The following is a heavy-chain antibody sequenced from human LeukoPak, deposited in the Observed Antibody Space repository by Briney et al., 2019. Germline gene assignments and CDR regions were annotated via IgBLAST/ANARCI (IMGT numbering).Heavy chain of an antibody. J-gene: IGHJ5*02. V-gene: IGHV1-18*04. Sequence: GESLKISCKGSGYSFTSYWIGWVRQMPGKGLEWMGWISAYNGNTNYAQKLQGRVTMTTDTSTSTAYMELRSLRSDDTAVYYCARVVPAANWFDPWGQGTLVTVSS. CDR1: GYSFTSYW. CDR2: ISAYNGNT. CDR3: ARVVPAANWFDP. D-gene: IGHD2-2*01.